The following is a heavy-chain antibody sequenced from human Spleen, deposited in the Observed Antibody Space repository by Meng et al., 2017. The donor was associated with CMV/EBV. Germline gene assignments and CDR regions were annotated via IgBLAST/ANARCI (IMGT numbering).Heavy chain of an antibody. CDR1: GGSISTYY. CDR2: IFYSGST. Sequence: GSLRLSCTVSGGSISTYYWSWIRQPPGKGLEWIGFIFYSGSTNYNASLKSRVTISLDMSKNQFSLKLSSVTAADTAVYYCARVVRGLHISSYYYGMDVWGQGTTVTVSS. D-gene: IGHD3-10*01. J-gene: IGHJ6*02. CDR3: ARVVRGLHISSYYYGMDV. V-gene: IGHV4-59*01.